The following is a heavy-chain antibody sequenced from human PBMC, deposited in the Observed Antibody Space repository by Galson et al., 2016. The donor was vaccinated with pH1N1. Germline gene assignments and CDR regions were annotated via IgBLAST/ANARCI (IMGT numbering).Heavy chain of an antibody. Sequence: ETLSLTCTVSGGSMSDYYWSWIRQSPGKGLEYIGYISYTGSTTYNPSLKSRVTISVDTSKNQFYLILTSVTAADTAVYYCARAPYYGSNSRGWFDPWGLGTLVAISS. CDR3: ARAPYYGSNSRGWFDP. CDR1: GGSMSDYY. D-gene: IGHD4-23*01. J-gene: IGHJ5*02. V-gene: IGHV4-59*01. CDR2: ISYTGST.